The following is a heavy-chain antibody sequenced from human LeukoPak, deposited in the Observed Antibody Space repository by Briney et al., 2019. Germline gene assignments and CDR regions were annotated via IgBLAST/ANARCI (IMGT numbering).Heavy chain of an antibody. Sequence: SQTLSLTCTVSGGSISSGSYYWSWIRQPAGKGLEWIGRIYTSGSTNYNPSLKSRVTISVDTSKNQFSLKLSSVTAADTAVYYCARDDYGSSWHDAFDIWGQGTMVTVSS. CDR3: ARDDYGSSWHDAFDI. D-gene: IGHD6-13*01. V-gene: IGHV4-61*02. J-gene: IGHJ3*02. CDR1: GGSISSGSYY. CDR2: IYTSGST.